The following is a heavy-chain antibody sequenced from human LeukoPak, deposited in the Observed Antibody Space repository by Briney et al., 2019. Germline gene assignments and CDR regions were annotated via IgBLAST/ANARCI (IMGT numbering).Heavy chain of an antibody. V-gene: IGHV4-39*07. D-gene: IGHD4-17*01. CDR2: IYYSGST. CDR1: GGSISSSSYY. CDR3: ARDFGVGGTVTNPFDY. Sequence: PSETLSLTCTVSGGSISSSSYYWGWIRQPPGKGLEWIGSIYYSGSTYYNPSLKSRVTISVDTSKNQFSLKLSSVTAADMAVYYCARDFGVGGTVTNPFDYWGQGTLVTVSS. J-gene: IGHJ4*02.